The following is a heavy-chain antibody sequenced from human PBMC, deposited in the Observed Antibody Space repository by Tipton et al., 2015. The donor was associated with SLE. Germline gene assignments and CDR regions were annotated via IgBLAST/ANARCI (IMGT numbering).Heavy chain of an antibody. CDR3: ARYLGDILTGYYNDYYYYYMDV. CDR2: IYYSGST. V-gene: IGHV4-30-4*01. J-gene: IGHJ6*03. D-gene: IGHD3-9*01. CDR1: GGSISSGDYY. Sequence: TLSLTCTVSGGSISSGDYYWSWIRQPPGKGLEWIGYIYYSGSTYYNPSLKSRVTISVDTSKNQFSLKLSSVTAADTAVYYCARYLGDILTGYYNDYYYYYMDVWGKGTTVTVSS.